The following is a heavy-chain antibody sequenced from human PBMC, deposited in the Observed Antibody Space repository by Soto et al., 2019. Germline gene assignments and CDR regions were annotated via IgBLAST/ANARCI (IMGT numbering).Heavy chain of an antibody. CDR3: VSHPGHRGYAADY. J-gene: IGHJ4*02. CDR2: FYYTGTT. CDR1: GASIRDSY. V-gene: IGHV4-59*01. D-gene: IGHD5-12*01. Sequence: SETLSLTCTVSGASIRDSYWSLIRQPPGKGLEWIGYFYYTGTTKSNASLRSRVTMSVDMSKNQFSLRLSSMTAADTAVYYCVSHPGHRGYAADYWGQGILVTVSS.